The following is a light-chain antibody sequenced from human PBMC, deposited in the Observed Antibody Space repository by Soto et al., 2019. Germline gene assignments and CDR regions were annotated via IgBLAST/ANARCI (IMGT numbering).Light chain of an antibody. CDR3: QQHYNLLT. CDR2: GSS. J-gene: IGKJ4*01. Sequence: IVLTQSPATLSLSPGERATLSCRAKQTVNTYLSLYQHKPGQAPRLLIYGSSNRATGIPARFSGSGSGTDFPLTSSRLEPEDSAVYYCQQHYNLLTFGGGTKVEIK. V-gene: IGKV3-11*01. CDR1: QTVNTY.